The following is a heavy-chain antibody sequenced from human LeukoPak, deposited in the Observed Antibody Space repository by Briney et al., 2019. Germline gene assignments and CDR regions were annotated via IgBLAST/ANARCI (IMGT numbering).Heavy chain of an antibody. V-gene: IGHV3-30*14. CDR1: GFTFTTYA. CDR2: ISFDDGTTK. J-gene: IGHJ4*02. Sequence: GGSLRLSCAASGFTFTTYAMHWVRQAPGKGLEWVAFISFDDGTTKYYADSVKGRFTISRDNSKNTLYLQMNSLRAEDTAVYYCARVQYSGSSKGAFDVWGQGTLVTVSS. CDR3: ARVQYSGSSKGAFDV. D-gene: IGHD6-6*01.